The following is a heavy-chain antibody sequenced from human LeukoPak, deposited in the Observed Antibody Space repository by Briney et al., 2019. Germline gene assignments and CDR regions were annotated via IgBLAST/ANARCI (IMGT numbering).Heavy chain of an antibody. J-gene: IGHJ4*02. Sequence: SETLSLTCTVSGGSISSYYWSWIRQPPGKGLEWIGYIYYSGSTNYNPSLKSRVTISVDTSKNQFSLKLSSVTAADTAVYYCARAVPYYDILTGYYSFYFDYWGQGTLVTVSS. CDR2: IYYSGST. CDR1: GGSISSYY. CDR3: ARAVPYYDILTGYYSFYFDY. V-gene: IGHV4-59*01. D-gene: IGHD3-9*01.